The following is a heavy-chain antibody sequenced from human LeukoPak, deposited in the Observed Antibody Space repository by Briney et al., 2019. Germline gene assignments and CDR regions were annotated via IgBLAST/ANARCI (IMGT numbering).Heavy chain of an antibody. J-gene: IGHJ4*02. CDR1: GFTFSSYA. Sequence: PGGSLRLSCAASGFTFSSYAMSWVRQAPGKGLEWVSSTSGSGGSTYYADSVKGRFTISRDNSKDTLYLQMNSLRAEDTALYYCAKRAPYYFDYWGQGTLVTVSS. CDR2: TSGSGGST. V-gene: IGHV3-23*01. CDR3: AKRAPYYFDY.